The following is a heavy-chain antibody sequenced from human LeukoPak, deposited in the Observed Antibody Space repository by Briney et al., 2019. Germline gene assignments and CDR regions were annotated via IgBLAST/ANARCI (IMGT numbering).Heavy chain of an antibody. CDR1: GFTFSNYW. V-gene: IGHV3-74*01. J-gene: IGHJ4*02. CDR2: IKGDGSST. D-gene: IGHD1-7*01. CDR3: AKDVPNSWAPDY. Sequence: GGSLRLSCAASGFTFSNYWMHWVRHTPGEGLVCVSLIKGDGSSTTYADSVKGRFTISRDNSKNTLYLQMNSLRGEDTAVYYCAKDVPNSWAPDYWGQGTLVTVSS.